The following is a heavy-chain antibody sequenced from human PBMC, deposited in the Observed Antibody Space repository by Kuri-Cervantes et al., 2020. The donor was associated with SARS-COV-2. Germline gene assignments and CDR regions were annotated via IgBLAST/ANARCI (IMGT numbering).Heavy chain of an antibody. CDR2: ISYDGSNK. CDR1: GFTFSSYG. V-gene: IGHV3-30*18. Sequence: SCAASGFTFSSYGMHWVRQAPGKGLEWVAVISYDGSNKYYADSVKGRFTISRDNSKNTLYLQMNSLRAEDTAVYYCAKDKWVTTKFVCAFDIWGQGTMVTVSS. CDR3: AKDKWVTTKFVCAFDI. D-gene: IGHD4-17*01. J-gene: IGHJ3*02.